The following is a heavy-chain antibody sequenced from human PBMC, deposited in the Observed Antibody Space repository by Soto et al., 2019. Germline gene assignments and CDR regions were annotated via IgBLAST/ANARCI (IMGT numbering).Heavy chain of an antibody. Sequence: PGVSLRLSCAASGFTFSSYAMSWVRQAPGKGLEWVSAISGSGGSTYYADSVKGRFTISRDNSKNTLYLQMNSLRAEDTAVYYCAKDFSITIFGVAPGSMDVWGQGPTVTVSS. CDR3: AKDFSITIFGVAPGSMDV. J-gene: IGHJ6*02. V-gene: IGHV3-23*01. D-gene: IGHD3-3*01. CDR2: ISGSGGST. CDR1: GFTFSSYA.